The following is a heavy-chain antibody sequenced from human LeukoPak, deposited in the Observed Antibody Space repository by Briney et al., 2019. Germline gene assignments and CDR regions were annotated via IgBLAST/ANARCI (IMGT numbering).Heavy chain of an antibody. CDR2: ISSSSSYI. J-gene: IGHJ4*02. CDR1: GFTFSSYS. V-gene: IGHV3-21*01. Sequence: PGGSLRLSCAASGFTFSSYSMNWVRQAPGKGLEWVSSISSSSSYIYYADSVKGRFTISRDNAKNSLYLQMNSLRAEDTAVYYCATGGIQLVTRMGYWGQGALVTVSS. D-gene: IGHD5-18*01. CDR3: ATGGIQLVTRMGY.